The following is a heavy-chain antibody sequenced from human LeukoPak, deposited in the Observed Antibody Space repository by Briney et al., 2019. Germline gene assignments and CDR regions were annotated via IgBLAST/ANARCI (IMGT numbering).Heavy chain of an antibody. Sequence: ASVKVSCKPSGYTFTVYSIHWMRQAPGQGLEWVGRIDPNTGVTNYALKFQGRVTMTTDTSISTAYMHLSWLTSDDTAVYYCAVSIQAPPIPAFDYWGQGTPVTVSS. J-gene: IGHJ4*02. CDR3: AVSIQAPPIPAFDY. CDR1: GYTFTVYS. D-gene: IGHD5-24*01. V-gene: IGHV1-2*02. CDR2: IDPNTGVT.